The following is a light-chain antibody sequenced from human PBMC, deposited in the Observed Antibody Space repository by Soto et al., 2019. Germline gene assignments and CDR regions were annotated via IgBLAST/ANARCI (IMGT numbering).Light chain of an antibody. CDR2: WAS. V-gene: IGKV4-1*01. CDR1: QSILSTSNNKNY. J-gene: IGKJ1*01. CDR3: QQHYSTPT. Sequence: DIVMTQSPDSRAVSLGERATINCKSSQSILSTSNNKNYLAWYQQKPGQPPKLLIYWASTRESGVPGRFSGSGSGTDFTLTISSLQAEDVAVYYCQQHYSTPTFGQGTKVEIK.